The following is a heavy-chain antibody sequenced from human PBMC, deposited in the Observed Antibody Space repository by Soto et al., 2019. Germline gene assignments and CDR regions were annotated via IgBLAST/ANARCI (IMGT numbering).Heavy chain of an antibody. J-gene: IGHJ6*02. Sequence: QVHLVESGGGVVQPGRSLRLSCAASGFTFSNYGMHWVRQAPGKGLEWVAVTSYDASHKYYADSVKGRFTISRDNSKNTLYLQMNSLRAEDSAVYYCAKDIALVRGIIIDMDVWGQGTTVTVSS. D-gene: IGHD3-10*01. CDR1: GFTFSNYG. CDR2: TSYDASHK. CDR3: AKDIALVRGIIIDMDV. V-gene: IGHV3-30*18.